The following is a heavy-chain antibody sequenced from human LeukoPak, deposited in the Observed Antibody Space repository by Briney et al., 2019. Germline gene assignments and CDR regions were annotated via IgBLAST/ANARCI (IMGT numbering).Heavy chain of an antibody. Sequence: PETLSLTCTVSGGSLSSSSYYWGWIRQPPGKGLEWIGSIYYSGSTYYNPSLKSRVTISVDTSKNQFSLKLSSVTAADTAVYYCAGRWGVTSWEDAFDIWGQGTMVTVSS. V-gene: IGHV4-39*01. J-gene: IGHJ3*02. CDR3: AGRWGVTSWEDAFDI. CDR2: IYYSGST. D-gene: IGHD2-21*02. CDR1: GGSLSSSSYY.